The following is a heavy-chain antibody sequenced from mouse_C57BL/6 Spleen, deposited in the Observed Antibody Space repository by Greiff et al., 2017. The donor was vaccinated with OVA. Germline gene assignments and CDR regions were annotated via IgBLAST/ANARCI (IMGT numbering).Heavy chain of an antibody. J-gene: IGHJ2*01. CDR2: IYPRSGNT. V-gene: IGHV1-81*01. Sequence: VQLVESGAELARPGASVKLSCKASGYTFTSYGISWVKQRTGQGLEWIGEIYPRSGNTYYNEKFKGKATLTADKSSSTAYMELRSLTSEDSAVYFCASITTVVATDFDYWGQGTTLTVSS. D-gene: IGHD1-1*01. CDR3: ASITTVVATDFDY. CDR1: GYTFTSYG.